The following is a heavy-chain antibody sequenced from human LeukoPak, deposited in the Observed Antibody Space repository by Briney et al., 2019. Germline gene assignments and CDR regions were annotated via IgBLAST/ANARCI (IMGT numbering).Heavy chain of an antibody. J-gene: IGHJ3*02. Sequence: GGSLRLSCAASGFTFSNFWMSWVRQAPGKGLEWVAIINPDGSTTGYVDSVKGRSTISRDNAKNSLCLQLNSLRAEDTAVYYCVRDPGWGAFDIWGQGTMVTVSS. CDR2: INPDGSTT. CDR1: GFTFSNFW. D-gene: IGHD3-16*01. CDR3: VRDPGWGAFDI. V-gene: IGHV3-7*01.